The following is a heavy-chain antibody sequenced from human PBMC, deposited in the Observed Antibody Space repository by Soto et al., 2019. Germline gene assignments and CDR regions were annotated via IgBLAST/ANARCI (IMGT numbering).Heavy chain of an antibody. V-gene: IGHV1-69*01. CDR3: ARDLDDYVSGNYYNRLDF. Sequence: QVQLVQSVAEVKKPGSSVKVSCKASGGIFSTYAISWLRQAPGQGLEWMGGIIPIFGTPNYAQRFQGRVTITADESTSTAYMALSRLRSEDTAVYYCARDLDDYVSGNYYNRLDFWGQGTLGTVSS. CDR1: GGIFSTYA. D-gene: IGHD3-10*01. J-gene: IGHJ1*01. CDR2: IIPIFGTP.